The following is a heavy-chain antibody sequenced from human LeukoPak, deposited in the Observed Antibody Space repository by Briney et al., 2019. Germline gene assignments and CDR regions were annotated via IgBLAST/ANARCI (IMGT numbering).Heavy chain of an antibody. V-gene: IGHV3-30*18. Sequence: GKSLRLSCAASGFSFSTYVMHWVRQAPGKGLEWVAVISYDGSNKYYADSVKGRFTISRDSSKNTLYLQMNSLRGEDTAVYFCAKDPGYTDGYSFHYWGQGTLVTVSS. CDR3: AKDPGYTDGYSFHY. J-gene: IGHJ4*02. CDR2: ISYDGSNK. D-gene: IGHD5-18*01. CDR1: GFSFSTYV.